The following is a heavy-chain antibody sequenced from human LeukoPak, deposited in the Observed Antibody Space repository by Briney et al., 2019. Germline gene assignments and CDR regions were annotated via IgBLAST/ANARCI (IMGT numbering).Heavy chain of an antibody. CDR3: ARASLSNYYFLPSAAFDI. CDR2: FFLKGST. V-gene: IGHV4-38-2*02. J-gene: IGHJ3*02. Sequence: SSETLSLTCTVSGYSITSAYYWGWIRQPPGKGLEWIGSFFLKGSTYYNPSLKSRVTISVDTSKNQFSLRLTSLTAADTTKYYCARASLSNYYFLPSAAFDIWGQGTMVTVSS. CDR1: GYSITSAYY. D-gene: IGHD2/OR15-2a*01.